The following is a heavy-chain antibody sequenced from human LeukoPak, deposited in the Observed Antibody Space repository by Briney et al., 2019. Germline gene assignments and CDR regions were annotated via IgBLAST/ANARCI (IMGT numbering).Heavy chain of an antibody. CDR2: ISYDGSNK. CDR1: GFTFSSYA. V-gene: IGHV3-30*04. D-gene: IGHD2-2*03. J-gene: IGHJ3*02. CDR3: ARNPDGYCSSTSCNDAFDI. Sequence: PGRSLRLSCAASGFTFSSYAMHWVRQAPGKGLEWVAVISYDGSNKYYADSVKGRFTISRDNSKNTLYLQTNSLRAEDTAVYYCARNPDGYCSSTSCNDAFDIWGQGTMVTVSS.